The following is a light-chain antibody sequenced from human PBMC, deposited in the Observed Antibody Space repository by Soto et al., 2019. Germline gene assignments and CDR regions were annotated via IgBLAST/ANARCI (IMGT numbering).Light chain of an antibody. Sequence: QSVLTQPPSVSEAPGQRVTISCTGSSSNIGAGYDVHWYQQLPGTAPKLLIYGNSNRPSGVPDRFSGSKSGTSASLAITGLQAEDEADYYCQSYDSRVRVVFGGGTQLTVL. CDR1: SSNIGAGYD. CDR2: GNS. CDR3: QSYDSRVRVV. V-gene: IGLV1-40*01. J-gene: IGLJ2*01.